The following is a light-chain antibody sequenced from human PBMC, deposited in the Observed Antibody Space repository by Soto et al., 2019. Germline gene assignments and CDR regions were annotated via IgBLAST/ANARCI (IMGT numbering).Light chain of an antibody. Sequence: EIVLTQSPSTLSLSPGERATLSCRASQSVSSSYLAWYQQKPGQAPRLLIDVAYSRATGIPDRFGGSGSGTYFTLNISVIETEYFAVYYCQQYGIAFTFEQGTRLEIK. CDR2: VAY. CDR3: QQYGIAFT. V-gene: IGKV3-20*01. CDR1: QSVSSSY. J-gene: IGKJ5*01.